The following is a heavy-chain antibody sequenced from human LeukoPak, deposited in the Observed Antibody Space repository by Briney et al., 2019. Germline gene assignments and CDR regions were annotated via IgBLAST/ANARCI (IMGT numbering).Heavy chain of an antibody. CDR2: INPSGGST. CDR3: ARQKIEVVTTHPYYYYYYMDV. V-gene: IGHV1-46*01. J-gene: IGHJ6*03. CDR1: GYIFTTYY. D-gene: IGHD2-21*02. Sequence: GASVKVSCKASGYIFTTYYMHWVRQAPGQGLDWMGTINPSGGSTTYAPKFQGRVTITADESTATAFMELSSLGSDDTAVYYCARQKIEVVTTHPYYYYYYMDVWGKGTTVTISS.